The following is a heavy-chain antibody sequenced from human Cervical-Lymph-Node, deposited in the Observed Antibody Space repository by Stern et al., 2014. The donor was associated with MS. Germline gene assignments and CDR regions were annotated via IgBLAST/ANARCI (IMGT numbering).Heavy chain of an antibody. CDR1: GFTFSSYG. CDR3: ARSYSSSSADY. V-gene: IGHV3-33*01. Sequence: DQLVESGGGVVQPGRSLRLSCAASGFTFSSYGMHWVRQAPGKGLEWVAVIWYDGSNKYYADSVKGRFTISRDNSKNTLYLQMNSLRAEDTAVYYCARSYSSSSADYWGQGTLVTVSS. J-gene: IGHJ4*02. CDR2: IWYDGSNK. D-gene: IGHD6-6*01.